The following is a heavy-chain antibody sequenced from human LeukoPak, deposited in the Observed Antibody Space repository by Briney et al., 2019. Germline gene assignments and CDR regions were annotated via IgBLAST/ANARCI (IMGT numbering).Heavy chain of an antibody. Sequence: GGSLRLSCAASGLTVSTNYVTWVRQAPGKGLEWVSVIRSVGSTYYADSVKGRFSISRDNSKNTVYLQMNSLRAEDTAVYYCARGSGAMDVWGKGTTVTVSS. V-gene: IGHV3-53*01. D-gene: IGHD7-27*01. CDR2: IRSVGST. CDR1: GLTVSTNY. CDR3: ARGSGAMDV. J-gene: IGHJ6*04.